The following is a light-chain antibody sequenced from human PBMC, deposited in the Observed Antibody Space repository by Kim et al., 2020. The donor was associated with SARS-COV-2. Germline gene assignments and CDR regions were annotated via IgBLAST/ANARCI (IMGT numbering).Light chain of an antibody. CDR1: SANIGNNN. CDR2: RNS. Sequence: GQRVTISCSGSSANIGNNNVYWYQQLPGTAPKLLIYRNSQRPSGVPDRFSGSKSGTSASLAISGLRSEDEADYYCATWDDSLSGRVFGGGTQLTVL. CDR3: ATWDDSLSGRV. V-gene: IGLV1-47*01. J-gene: IGLJ3*02.